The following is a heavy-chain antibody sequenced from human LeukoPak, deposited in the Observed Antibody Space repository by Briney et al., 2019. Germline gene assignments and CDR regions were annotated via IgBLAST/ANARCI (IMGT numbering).Heavy chain of an antibody. V-gene: IGHV3-30*02. CDR3: AREYHDSSGYLDY. CDR1: GFTFSSYG. J-gene: IGHJ4*02. CDR2: IRYDGSNK. D-gene: IGHD3-22*01. Sequence: PGGSLRLSCAASGFTFSSYGMHWVRQAPGKGLEWVAFIRYDGSNKYYTDSVKGRFTISRDNSRNTLYLQMNSLRAEDTAVYYCAREYHDSSGYLDYWGQGTLVTVSS.